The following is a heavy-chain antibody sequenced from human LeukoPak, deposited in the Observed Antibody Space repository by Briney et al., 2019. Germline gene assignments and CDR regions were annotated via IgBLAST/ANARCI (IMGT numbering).Heavy chain of an antibody. CDR1: GYTLTELS. Sequence: GASVKVSYKVSGYTLTELSMHWVRQAPGKGLEWMGGFDPEDGETIYAQKFQGRVTMTEDTSTDTAYMELSSLRSEDTAVYYCATARGPYDSSGYYAFWGQGTLVTVSS. CDR3: ATARGPYDSSGYYAF. J-gene: IGHJ4*02. CDR2: FDPEDGET. V-gene: IGHV1-24*01. D-gene: IGHD3-22*01.